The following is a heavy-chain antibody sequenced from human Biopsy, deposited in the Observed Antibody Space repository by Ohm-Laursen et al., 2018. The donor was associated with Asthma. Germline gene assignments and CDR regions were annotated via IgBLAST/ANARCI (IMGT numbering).Heavy chain of an antibody. J-gene: IGHJ4*02. CDR1: GFSYNTYK. V-gene: IGHV3-21*01. Sequence: GSLRLSCAASGFSYNTYKMNWVRQAPGKGLEWVSSISTSGYSTYYADSVKGRFTISRDNAKNSLYLQMNSLRDEDTAVYYCAGDSDGNFYYWGQGTLVTVSS. CDR3: AGDSDGNFYY. CDR2: ISTSGYST.